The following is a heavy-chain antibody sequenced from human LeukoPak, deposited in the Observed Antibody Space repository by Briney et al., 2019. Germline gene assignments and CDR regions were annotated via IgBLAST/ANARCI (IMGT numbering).Heavy chain of an antibody. J-gene: IGHJ4*02. CDR3: ARAGGSGCFDY. V-gene: IGHV3-21*01. Sequence: GGSLRLSCAASGFTFSTYNLNWVRQAPGKGLEWVSSISSRSTYIYYADSVKGRFTISRDNAKNSLYLQMNSLRAEGTAVYYCARAGGSGCFDYWGQGTLVTVSS. CDR1: GFTFSTYN. D-gene: IGHD3-22*01. CDR2: ISSRSTYI.